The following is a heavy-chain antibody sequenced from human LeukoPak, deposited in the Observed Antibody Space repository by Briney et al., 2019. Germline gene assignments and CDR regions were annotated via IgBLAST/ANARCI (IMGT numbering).Heavy chain of an antibody. CDR2: ISAYNGNT. Sequence: GASVKVSCKASGYTFTSYGISWVRQAPGQGLEWMGWISAYNGNTNYAQKLQGRVTMTTDTSTSTAYMELRSLRSGDTAVYYCAREGSGSYYLNWFDPWGQGTLVTVSS. J-gene: IGHJ5*02. CDR3: AREGSGSYYLNWFDP. V-gene: IGHV1-18*01. CDR1: GYTFTSYG. D-gene: IGHD3-10*01.